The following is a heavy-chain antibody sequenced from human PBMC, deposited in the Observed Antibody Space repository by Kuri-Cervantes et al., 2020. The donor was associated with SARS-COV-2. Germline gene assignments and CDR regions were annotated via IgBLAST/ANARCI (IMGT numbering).Heavy chain of an antibody. CDR1: GYTFTSYY. V-gene: IGHV1-46*01. Sequence: ASVKVSCKASGYTFTSYYMHWVRQAPGQGLEWMGIINPSGGSTSYAQKFQGRVTMTRDTSTGTVYMELSSLRSEDTAVYYCARGRIGYSSGWSYWYFDLWGRGTLVTVSS. CDR2: INPSGGST. J-gene: IGHJ2*01. D-gene: IGHD6-19*01. CDR3: ARGRIGYSSGWSYWYFDL.